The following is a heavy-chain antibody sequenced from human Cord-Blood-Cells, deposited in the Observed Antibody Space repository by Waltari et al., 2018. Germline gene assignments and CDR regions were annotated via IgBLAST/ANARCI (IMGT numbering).Heavy chain of an antibody. CDR2: IYYSGST. J-gene: IGHJ6*03. V-gene: IGHV4-59*01. Sequence: QVQLQESGPGLVKPSETLSLTCTVSGGSISSYYWSWIRQPPGKGLEWIGYIYYSGSTNYTPSLKSRVTISVDTSKNQFSLKLSSVTAADTAVYYCARGGYQLLYYYYYMDVWGKGTTVTVSS. CDR1: GGSISSYY. CDR3: ARGGYQLLYYYYYMDV. D-gene: IGHD2-2*01.